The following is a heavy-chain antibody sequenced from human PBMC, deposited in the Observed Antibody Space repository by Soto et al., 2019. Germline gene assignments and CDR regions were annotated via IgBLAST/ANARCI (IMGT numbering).Heavy chain of an antibody. CDR1: GYTPTELS. CDR3: ATSLAAVAAYFDL. D-gene: IGHD6-19*01. V-gene: IGHV1-24*01. CDR2: FDPEDGET. J-gene: IGHJ2*01. Sequence: SCRVSGYTPTELSMHWVRQAPGKGLEWMGGFDPEDGETIYAQKFQGRVTMTEDTSTDTAYMELSSLRSEDTAVYYCATSLAAVAAYFDLWGRGTLVTVSS.